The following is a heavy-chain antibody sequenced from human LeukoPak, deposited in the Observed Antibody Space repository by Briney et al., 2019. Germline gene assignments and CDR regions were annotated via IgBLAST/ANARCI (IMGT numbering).Heavy chain of an antibody. CDR2: IGSSGGGI. CDR1: GFTFSTYT. D-gene: IGHD7-27*01. Sequence: GGSLRLSCAASGFTFSTYTMYWVRHPPGKRLEWVSIIGSSGGGIHYADSVKGRFTISRDNSKNALYLQMNSLRVEDTAVYYCAIDPNWGTHSWGQEVLVTVSS. J-gene: IGHJ4*02. CDR3: AIDPNWGTHS. V-gene: IGHV3-23*01.